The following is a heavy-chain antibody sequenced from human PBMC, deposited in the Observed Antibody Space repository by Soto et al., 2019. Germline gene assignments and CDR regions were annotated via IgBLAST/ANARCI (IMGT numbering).Heavy chain of an antibody. V-gene: IGHV1-2*02. CDR2: INPSNGDT. D-gene: IGHD3-22*01. Sequence: ASVHVSCKASGYTFTDYYIYWLRQAPGQGLEGMGWINPSNGDTNYAQKFQGRVTMTRDLSISTAYLELSRLRSDDTAIYYCARLKSYYDSRGCSDYWGQGTLVTVSS. CDR1: GYTFTDYY. J-gene: IGHJ4*02. CDR3: ARLKSYYDSRGCSDY.